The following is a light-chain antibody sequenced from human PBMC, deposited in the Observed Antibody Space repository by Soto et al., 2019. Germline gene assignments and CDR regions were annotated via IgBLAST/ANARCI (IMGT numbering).Light chain of an antibody. CDR1: SSDVGGYNY. Sequence: QSALTQPPSASGSRGQSVTISCTGTSSDVGGYNYVSWYQQHPGKAPKLMIYEVSKRPSGVPDRFSGSKSGNTASLTVSGLLAEDEDDYYCSSYAGSNNYVIFGGGTKLTVL. V-gene: IGLV2-8*01. CDR2: EVS. CDR3: SSYAGSNNYVI. J-gene: IGLJ2*01.